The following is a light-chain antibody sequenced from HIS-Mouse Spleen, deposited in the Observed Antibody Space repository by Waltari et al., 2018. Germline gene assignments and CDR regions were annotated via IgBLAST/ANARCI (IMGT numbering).Light chain of an antibody. Sequence: SYVLTQPPSVSVAPGKTARITCGGNNIGSKSVHWYQRKPGQAPGLVVYDDSDRPSGIPERFSGANSGNTATLTISRVEAGDEADYYCQVWDSSSDHPYVFGTGTKVTVL. V-gene: IGLV3-21*03. J-gene: IGLJ1*01. CDR3: QVWDSSSDHPYV. CDR1: NIGSKS. CDR2: DDS.